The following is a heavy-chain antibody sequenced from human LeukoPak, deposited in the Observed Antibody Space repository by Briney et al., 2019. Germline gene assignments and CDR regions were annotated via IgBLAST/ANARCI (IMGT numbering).Heavy chain of an antibody. CDR3: ARDAISRGIIDY. D-gene: IGHD3-10*01. CDR1: GYRFTGYY. J-gene: IGHJ4*02. V-gene: IGHV1-2*02. CDR2: INPDSGGT. Sequence: GASVKVSCKASGYRFTGYYVHWVRQAPGQGLGWMGWINPDSGGTNFAQRFQGRATLTRDTSISTAYMELSRLTSDDTAVYYCARDAISRGIIDYWGQGTLVTVSS.